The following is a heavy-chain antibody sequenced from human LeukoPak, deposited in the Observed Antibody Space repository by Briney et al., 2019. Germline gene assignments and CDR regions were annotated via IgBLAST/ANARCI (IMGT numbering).Heavy chain of an antibody. CDR2: IDSGGGST. V-gene: IGHV3-23*01. Sequence: GGSLRLSCVASEYTFSNYAMSWVRQAPGKGLEWVSSIDSGGGSTYYADSVKGRFTIARDNAKNTLYLQMNSLRAEDTAVYYCYGANAEHWGQGTLVTVSS. CDR3: YGANAEH. D-gene: IGHD4-23*01. J-gene: IGHJ1*01. CDR1: EYTFSNYA.